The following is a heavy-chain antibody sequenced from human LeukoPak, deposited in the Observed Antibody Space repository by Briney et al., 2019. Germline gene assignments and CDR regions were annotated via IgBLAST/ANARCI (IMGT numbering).Heavy chain of an antibody. J-gene: IGHJ4*02. CDR2: IKQDGSEK. D-gene: IGHD5-12*01. CDR1: GFTFSSYE. CDR3: ARDDRGYSGYDSYFDY. V-gene: IGHV3-7*01. Sequence: GGSLRLSCAASGFTFSSYEMNWVRQAPGKGPEWVANIKQDGSEKYYVDSVKGRFTISRDNAKDSLYLQMNSLRAEDTAVYYCARDDRGYSGYDSYFDYWGQGTLVTVSS.